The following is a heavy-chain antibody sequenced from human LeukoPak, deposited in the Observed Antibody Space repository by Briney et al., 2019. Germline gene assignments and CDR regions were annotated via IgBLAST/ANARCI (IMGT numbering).Heavy chain of an antibody. V-gene: IGHV4-4*07. J-gene: IGHJ4*02. CDR2: IYTSGST. CDR3: AREEIRYDSSGYYFDY. CDR1: GGSISSYY. D-gene: IGHD3-22*01. Sequence: TPSETLSLTCTVSGGSISSYYWSWIRQPAGKGLEWIGRIYTSGSTNYNPSLKSRVTISVDTSKNQFSLKLSSVTAADTAVYYCAREEIRYDSSGYYFDYWAREPWSPSPQ.